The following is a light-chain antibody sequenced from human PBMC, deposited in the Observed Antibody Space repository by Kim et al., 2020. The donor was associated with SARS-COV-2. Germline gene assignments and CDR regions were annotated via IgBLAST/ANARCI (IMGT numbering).Light chain of an antibody. Sequence: ASVKLPCTLGSGNSSYAIAWHQQQPEKGPRYLMTVNSDGSHTKGDGIPNRFSGSTSGAERFLTISSLQSEDESDYYCQTWGAGRGVFGGGTQLTVL. CDR1: SGNSSYA. CDR2: VNSDGSH. V-gene: IGLV4-69*01. J-gene: IGLJ3*02. CDR3: QTWGAGRGV.